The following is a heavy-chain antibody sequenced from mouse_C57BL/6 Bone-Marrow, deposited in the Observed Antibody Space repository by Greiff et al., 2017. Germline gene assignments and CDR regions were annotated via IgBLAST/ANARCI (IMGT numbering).Heavy chain of an antibody. CDR1: GYAFSSSW. V-gene: IGHV1-82*01. CDR3: ARFDYGSSHWYFDV. Sequence: VNVVESGPELVKPGASVKISCKASGYAFSSSWMNWVKQRPGKGLEWIGRIYPGDGDTNYNGKFKGKATLTADKSSSTAYMQLSSLTSEDSAVYFCARFDYGSSHWYFDVWGTGTTVTVSS. CDR2: IYPGDGDT. J-gene: IGHJ1*03. D-gene: IGHD1-1*01.